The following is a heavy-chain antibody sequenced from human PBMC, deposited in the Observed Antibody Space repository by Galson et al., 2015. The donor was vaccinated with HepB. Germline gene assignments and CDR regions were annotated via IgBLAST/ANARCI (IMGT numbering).Heavy chain of an antibody. Sequence: SLRLSCAASGFTFTTSWMSWVRQAPGKGLAWVATIRQDGSQKFYVDSVKGRFTISRDNAKDSVFLQMSSLRAADTAVYYCARVNNEWLRAYTYTYPKFVSFDYWGQGILVTVSS. D-gene: IGHD5-12*01. V-gene: IGHV3-7*03. CDR3: ARVNNEWLRAYTYTYPKFVSFDY. CDR1: GFTFTTSW. CDR2: IRQDGSQK. J-gene: IGHJ4*02.